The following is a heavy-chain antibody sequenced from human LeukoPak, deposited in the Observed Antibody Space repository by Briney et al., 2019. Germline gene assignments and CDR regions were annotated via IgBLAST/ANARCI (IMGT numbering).Heavy chain of an antibody. CDR2: INHSGST. J-gene: IGHJ6*03. CDR3: ARGKYDFWSGYTYYYYYMDV. D-gene: IGHD3-3*01. Sequence: SETLSLTCAVYGGSFSGYYWSWIRQPPGKGLEWIGEINHSGSTNYNPSLKSRVTITVDTSKNQFSLKLSSVTAADTAVYYCARGKYDFWSGYTYYYYYMDVWGKGTTVTVSS. CDR1: GGSFSGYY. V-gene: IGHV4-34*01.